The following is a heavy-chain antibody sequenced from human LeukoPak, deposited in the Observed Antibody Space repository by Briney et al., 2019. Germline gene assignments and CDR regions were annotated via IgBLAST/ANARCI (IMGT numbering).Heavy chain of an antibody. CDR3: ARGNDSSGYSEWFDP. CDR1: GGSISSYY. Sequence: SETLSLTCTVSGGSISSYYWSWIRQPAGKGLEWIGRIYTSGSTNYNPSLKRRVTMSVDTSKNQFSLKLSSVTAADTAVYYCARGNDSSGYSEWFDPWGQGTLVTVSS. J-gene: IGHJ5*02. D-gene: IGHD3-22*01. V-gene: IGHV4-4*07. CDR2: IYTSGST.